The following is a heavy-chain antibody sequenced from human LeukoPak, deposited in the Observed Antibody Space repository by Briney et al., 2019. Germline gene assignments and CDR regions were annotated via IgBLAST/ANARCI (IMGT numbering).Heavy chain of an antibody. CDR1: GGSISSGSYY. CDR3: ARGMITFGGVIVIGPLNDAFDI. Sequence: SQTLSLTCTVSGGSISSGSYYWSWIRQPAGKGLEWIGRIYTSGSTNYNPSLKSRVTISVDTSKNQFSLKLSSVTAAYTAVYYCARGMITFGGVIVIGPLNDAFDIWGQGTMVTVSS. V-gene: IGHV4-61*02. J-gene: IGHJ3*02. CDR2: IYTSGST. D-gene: IGHD3-16*02.